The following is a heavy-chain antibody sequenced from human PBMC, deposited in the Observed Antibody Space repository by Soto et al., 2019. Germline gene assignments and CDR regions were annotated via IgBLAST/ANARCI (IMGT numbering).Heavy chain of an antibody. J-gene: IGHJ4*02. D-gene: IGHD3-10*02. CDR2: IWEDGSEE. V-gene: IGHV3-33*01. CDR1: GFTFSNSL. CDR3: AREPEGSVFGLDS. Sequence: QVQLVESGGGVVQPGRSLRLSCAASGFTFSNSLMHWVRQAPGKGLEWVAVIWEDGSEEYYADSVKGRFTISRDNSRNTLYLQMTRLRVDDMAVYYCAREPEGSVFGLDSWGQGTLVTVSS.